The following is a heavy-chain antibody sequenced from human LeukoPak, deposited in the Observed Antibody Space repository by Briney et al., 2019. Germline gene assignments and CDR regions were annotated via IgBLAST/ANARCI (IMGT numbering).Heavy chain of an antibody. V-gene: IGHV4-31*03. D-gene: IGHD5-24*01. J-gene: IGHJ4*02. CDR2: IYYSGST. CDR1: GASISSGGYY. Sequence: SETLSLTCTVSGASISSGGYYWRWIRQHPGKGLEWIGYIYYSGSTYYNPSLKSRVTISVDTSKNQFSLKLSSVTAADTAVYYCARNYMDGYNYWYFDYWGQGTLVTVSS. CDR3: ARNYMDGYNYWYFDY.